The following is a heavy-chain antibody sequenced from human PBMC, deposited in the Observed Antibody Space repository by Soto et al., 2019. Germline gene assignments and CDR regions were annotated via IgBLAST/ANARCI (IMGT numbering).Heavy chain of an antibody. V-gene: IGHV1-3*01. Sequence: VKVSCKASGYTFTSYAMHWVRQAPGQRLEWMGWINAGNGNTKYSQKFQGRVTITRDTSASTAYMELSSLRSEDTAVYYCARDGVAVAGTLDYWGQGTLVTVSS. CDR2: INAGNGNT. CDR1: GYTFTSYA. D-gene: IGHD6-19*01. CDR3: ARDGVAVAGTLDY. J-gene: IGHJ4*02.